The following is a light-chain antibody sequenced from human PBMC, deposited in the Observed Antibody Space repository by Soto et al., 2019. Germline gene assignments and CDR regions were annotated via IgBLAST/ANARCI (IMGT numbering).Light chain of an antibody. Sequence: QSVLTQPRSVSGTPGQSVNISCTGISSNVGGYNYAYWYQQHPGKAPQLMSYAVSKRPSGVPDRFSGSKSGNPASLTISALQAEDEADYYCCSYAASYTFVVFGTGTKFTAL. CDR2: AVS. CDR3: CSYAASYTFVV. V-gene: IGLV2-11*01. CDR1: SSNVGGYNY. J-gene: IGLJ1*01.